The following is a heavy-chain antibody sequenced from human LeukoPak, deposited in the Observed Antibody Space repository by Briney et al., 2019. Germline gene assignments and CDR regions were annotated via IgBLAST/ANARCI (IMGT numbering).Heavy chain of an antibody. Sequence: ASVKVSCKASGYTFTSYGISWVRQAPGRGLEWMGRINPKSGGTNHAQKFQGRVTMTRDTSISTAYMELSSLRSDDTAVYFCARETYSGRYYYFDYWGQGTLVTVSS. J-gene: IGHJ4*02. CDR1: GYTFTSYG. CDR2: INPKSGGT. CDR3: ARETYSGRYYYFDY. D-gene: IGHD1-26*01. V-gene: IGHV1-2*06.